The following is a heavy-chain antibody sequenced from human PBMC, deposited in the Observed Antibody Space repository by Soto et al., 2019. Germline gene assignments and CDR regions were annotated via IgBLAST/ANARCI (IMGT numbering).Heavy chain of an antibody. CDR3: ARGPVGYYYGSGNYYNVDY. V-gene: IGHV1-8*01. D-gene: IGHD3-10*01. CDR1: GYTFTSYD. J-gene: IGHJ4*02. Sequence: GASVKVSCKASGYTFTSYDINWVRQATGQGFEWMGWMNPNSGNTGYAQKFQGRVTMTRNTSISTAYMELTSLRSEDTAVYFCARGPVGYYYGSGNYYNVDYWGQGTLVTVSS. CDR2: MNPNSGNT.